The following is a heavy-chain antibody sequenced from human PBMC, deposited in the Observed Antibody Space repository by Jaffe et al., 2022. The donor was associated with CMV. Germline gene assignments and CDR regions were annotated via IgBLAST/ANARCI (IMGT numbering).Heavy chain of an antibody. CDR1: GYTFSSHG. D-gene: IGHD3-22*01. CDR3: ARDAKDSTGYSDFYMDA. J-gene: IGHJ6*03. V-gene: IGHV1-3*01. Sequence: QVQLVQSGPEVKKPGASVKVSCKVSGYTFSSHGIHWVRQAPGQRHEWMGWINADNGDTKYSEKFEDRLTFTKNTSARTVYMELSSLRSEDTAMIYCARDAKDSTGYSDFYMDAWGKGTTVTVSS. CDR2: INADNGDT.